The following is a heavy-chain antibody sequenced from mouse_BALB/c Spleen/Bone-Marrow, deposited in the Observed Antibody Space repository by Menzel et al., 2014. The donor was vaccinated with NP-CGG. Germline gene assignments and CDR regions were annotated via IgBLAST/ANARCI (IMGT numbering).Heavy chain of an antibody. D-gene: IGHD2-10*02. CDR1: GFNIKDYY. CDR3: NAKYGNSLYWYFDV. Sequence: EVKLVESGAELVRSGASVKLSCTASGFNIKDYYMHWVKQRPEQGLEWIGWIDPENSDTEYAPKFQGKATMTADTSSNTAYLQLSSLTSEDTAVYYCNAKYGNSLYWYFDVWGAGTTVTVSS. V-gene: IGHV14-4*02. J-gene: IGHJ1*01. CDR2: IDPENSDT.